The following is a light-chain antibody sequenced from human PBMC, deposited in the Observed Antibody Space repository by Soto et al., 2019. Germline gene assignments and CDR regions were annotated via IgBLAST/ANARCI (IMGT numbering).Light chain of an antibody. CDR1: SSDIGDYTH. J-gene: IGLJ1*01. CDR2: EVS. V-gene: IGLV2-14*01. CDR3: CSYTSSSTYV. Sequence: QSALTQPASVSGSPGQSITISCTGTSSDIGDYTHVSWYQQHPGKAPKLIIYEVSDRPSGVSNRFSGSKSGNTASLTISGLQTEDEADYYCCSYTSSSTYVFGTGTKVTVL.